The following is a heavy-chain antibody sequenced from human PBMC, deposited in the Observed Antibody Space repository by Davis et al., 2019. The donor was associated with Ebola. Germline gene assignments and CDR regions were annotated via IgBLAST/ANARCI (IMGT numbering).Heavy chain of an antibody. CDR3: AKDLHWYAMDV. J-gene: IGHJ6*03. CDR2: MSDGGST. D-gene: IGHD6-13*01. CDR1: GFTVSRYY. V-gene: IGHV3-53*01. Sequence: GESLKISCAASGFTVSRYYMVWVRQAPGKGLEWVSVMSDGGSTNYADSVKGRFTIARDNFKNTVSLQMNSLREEDSAVYYCAKDLHWYAMDVWGKGTTVTVSS.